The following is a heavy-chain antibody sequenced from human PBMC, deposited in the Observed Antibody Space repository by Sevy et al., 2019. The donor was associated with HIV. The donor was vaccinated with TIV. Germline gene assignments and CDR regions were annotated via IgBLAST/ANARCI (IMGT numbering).Heavy chain of an antibody. J-gene: IGHJ4*02. CDR1: GFTFSSFA. CDR3: AKWGDHDFWSSYSYFDY. V-gene: IGHV3-23*01. CDR2: ISDSGTST. Sequence: GGSLRLSCAASGFTFSSFAMSWVRQAPGKGLEWVSVISDSGTSTYYADSVKGRLTISRDNSKNTLYLQMNSLRAEDTALYYCAKWGDHDFWSSYSYFDYWGQGALVTVSS. D-gene: IGHD3-3*01.